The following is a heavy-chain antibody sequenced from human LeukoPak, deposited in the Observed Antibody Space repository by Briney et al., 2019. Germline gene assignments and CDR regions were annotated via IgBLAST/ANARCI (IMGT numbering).Heavy chain of an antibody. CDR2: FDPEDGET. CDR3: LHRSGSLDY. Sequence: GASVKVSCKASGYTFTGYYMHWVRQAPGKGLEWMGGFDPEDGETIYAQKFQGRVTMTEDTSTDTAYMELSSLRSEDTAVYYCLHRSGSLDYWGQGTLVTVSS. D-gene: IGHD3-10*01. CDR1: GYTFTGYY. V-gene: IGHV1-24*01. J-gene: IGHJ4*02.